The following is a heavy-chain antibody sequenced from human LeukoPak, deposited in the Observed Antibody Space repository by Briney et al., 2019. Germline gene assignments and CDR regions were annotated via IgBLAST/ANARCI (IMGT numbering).Heavy chain of an antibody. Sequence: ASVKVSCKASGYTFTSYGISWVRQAPGQGLEWMGWISAYNGNTNYAQKLQGRVTMTTDTSTSTAYMELRSLRSDDTAVYYCARSGQLLEWLAEAGYWGQGTLVTVSS. D-gene: IGHD3-3*01. CDR3: ARSGQLLEWLAEAGY. CDR2: ISAYNGNT. J-gene: IGHJ4*02. CDR1: GYTFTSYG. V-gene: IGHV1-18*01.